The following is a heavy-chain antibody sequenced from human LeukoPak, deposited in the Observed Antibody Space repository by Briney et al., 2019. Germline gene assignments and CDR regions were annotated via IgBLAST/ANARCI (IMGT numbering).Heavy chain of an antibody. J-gene: IGHJ6*02. CDR3: ARHFRYYDISTGYALEYYYYGMDV. D-gene: IGHD3-9*01. CDR2: IYYSGST. V-gene: IGHV4-59*08. CDR1: GGSISSYY. Sequence: SETLSLTCTVSGGSISSYYWSWIRQPPGKGLEWIGYIYYSGSTNYNPSLKSRVTISVDTSKNQFSLKLSSVTAADTAVYYCARHFRYYDISTGYALEYYYYGMDVWGQGTTVTVSS.